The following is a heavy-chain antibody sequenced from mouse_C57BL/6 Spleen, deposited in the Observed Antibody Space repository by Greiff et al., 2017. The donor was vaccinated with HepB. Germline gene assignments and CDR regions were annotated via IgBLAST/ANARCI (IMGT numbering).Heavy chain of an antibody. Sequence: QVQLQQPGAELVMPGASVKLSCKASGYTFTSYWMHWVQQRPGQGLEWIGEIDPSDSYTNYNQKFKGKSTLTVDKSSSTAYMQLSSLTSEDSAVYYCARKGGYFDYWGQGTTLTVAS. J-gene: IGHJ2*01. CDR2: IDPSDSYT. V-gene: IGHV1-69*01. D-gene: IGHD1-1*02. CDR3: ARKGGYFDY. CDR1: GYTFTSYW.